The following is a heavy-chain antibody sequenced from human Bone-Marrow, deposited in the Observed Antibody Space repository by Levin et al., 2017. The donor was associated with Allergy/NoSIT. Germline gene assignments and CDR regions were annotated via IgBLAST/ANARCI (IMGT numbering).Heavy chain of an antibody. V-gene: IGHV3-30*18. Sequence: RGESLKISCAASGFTFNSYALLWVRQAPGKGLEWVALISFDGSHQYHSDSVKGRFTISRDNSNNTVYLQLSSLRPEDTAVYYCAKGYGLAAYWGLIDVWGQGTTVTVSS. D-gene: IGHD6-13*01. CDR2: ISFDGSHQ. J-gene: IGHJ6*02. CDR1: GFTFNSYA. CDR3: AKGYGLAAYWGLIDV.